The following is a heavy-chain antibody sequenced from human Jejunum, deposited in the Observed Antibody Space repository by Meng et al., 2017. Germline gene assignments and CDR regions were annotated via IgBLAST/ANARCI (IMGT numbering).Heavy chain of an antibody. D-gene: IGHD6-19*01. V-gene: IGHV1-3*01. CDR1: GYTFTSCA. CDR2: INAGNGNT. Sequence: QVQLVQSGAEGKKPGAAVKVSCKASGYTFTSCAMHWVRQAPGQRLEWMGWINAGNGNTKYSQKFQGRVTFTRDTSASTAYMELSSLESEDTAVYYCATLNIAVAGYWGQGTLVTVSS. CDR3: ATLNIAVAGY. J-gene: IGHJ4*02.